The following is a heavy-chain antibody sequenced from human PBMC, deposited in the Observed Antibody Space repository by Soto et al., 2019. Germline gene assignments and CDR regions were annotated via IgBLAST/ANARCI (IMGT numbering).Heavy chain of an antibody. CDR1: GFTFSTSW. Sequence: ELQLVESGGSVVQPGGSLRLSCATSGFTFSTSWMTWVRQAPGKGLEWVANINQDGSETNYVESVKGRFTISRDNGQNSVYLQMNSQRVEDTAMYYCARDADSGQGTLVTVSS. J-gene: IGHJ4*02. V-gene: IGHV3-7*01. CDR2: INQDGSET. CDR3: ARDAD.